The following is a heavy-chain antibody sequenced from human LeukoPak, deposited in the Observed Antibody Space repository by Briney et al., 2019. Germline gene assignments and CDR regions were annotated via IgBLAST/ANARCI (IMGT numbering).Heavy chain of an antibody. J-gene: IGHJ3*02. CDR1: GYSISSGYY. D-gene: IGHD1-14*01. CDR3: AREKSRNRDAFDI. CDR2: IYHSGST. Sequence: SETLSLTCTVSGYSISSGYYWGWIRQPPGKGLEWIGSIYHSGSTYYNPSLKSRVTISVDTSKNQFSLKLSSVTAADTAVYYCAREKSRNRDAFDIWGQGTMVTVSS. V-gene: IGHV4-38-2*02.